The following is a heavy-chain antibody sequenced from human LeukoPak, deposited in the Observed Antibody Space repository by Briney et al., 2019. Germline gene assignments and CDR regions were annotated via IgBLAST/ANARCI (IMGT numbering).Heavy chain of an antibody. Sequence: GGSLRLSCATSGFTFSSYGMSWVRQAPGKGLEWVSAISGSGGSTYYTDSVKGRFTISRDNSKNTLYLQMNSLRAEDTAVYYCAKGDDYGDYGPDYWGQGTLVTVSS. CDR3: AKGDDYGDYGPDY. V-gene: IGHV3-23*01. D-gene: IGHD4-17*01. CDR1: GFTFSSYG. CDR2: ISGSGGST. J-gene: IGHJ4*02.